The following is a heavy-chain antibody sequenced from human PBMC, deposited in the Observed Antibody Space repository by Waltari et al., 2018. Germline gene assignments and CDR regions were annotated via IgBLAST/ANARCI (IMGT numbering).Heavy chain of an antibody. J-gene: IGHJ4*02. CDR3: ARDERNHWRRTGGMTTVTPFDY. Sequence: QVQLQESGPGLVKPSETLSLTCAVSGYSISSGYYWGWIRQPPGTGLEWIGRIYHSGATYYNPSLKSRVTISVDTSKNQFSLKLSSVTAADTAVYYCARDERNHWRRTGGMTTVTPFDYWGQGTLVTVSS. CDR2: IYHSGAT. D-gene: IGHD4-17*01. V-gene: IGHV4-38-2*02. CDR1: GYSISSGYY.